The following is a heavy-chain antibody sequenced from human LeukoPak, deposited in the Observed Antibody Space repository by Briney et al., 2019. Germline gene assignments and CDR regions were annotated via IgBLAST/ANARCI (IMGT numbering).Heavy chain of an antibody. D-gene: IGHD3-3*01. V-gene: IGHV3-23*01. J-gene: IGHJ4*02. CDR3: AKEGQYYDFWSGYYKKGAMAFDY. CDR1: GFTFSSYA. Sequence: GGSLRLSCAASGFTFSSYAMSWVRQAPGKGLEWVSAISGSGGSTYYADSVKGRFTISRDNSKNTLYLQMNSLRAEDTAVYYCAKEGQYYDFWSGYYKKGAMAFDYWGQGTLVTVSS. CDR2: ISGSGGST.